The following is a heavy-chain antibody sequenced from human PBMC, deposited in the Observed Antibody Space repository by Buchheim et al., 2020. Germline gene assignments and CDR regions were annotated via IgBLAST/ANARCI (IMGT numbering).Heavy chain of an antibody. CDR2: ISSSSSTI. J-gene: IGHJ6*02. CDR3: AREYCSGGSCYPVRGGFYYYYGMDV. CDR1: GFTFSSYS. D-gene: IGHD2-15*01. V-gene: IGHV3-48*01. Sequence: EVQLVESGGGLVQPGGSLRLSCAASGFTFSSYSMNWVRQAPGQGLEWVSYISSSSSTIYYADSVKGRFTISRDNAKNSLYLQMNSLRAEDTAVYYCAREYCSGGSCYPVRGGFYYYYGMDVWGQGTT.